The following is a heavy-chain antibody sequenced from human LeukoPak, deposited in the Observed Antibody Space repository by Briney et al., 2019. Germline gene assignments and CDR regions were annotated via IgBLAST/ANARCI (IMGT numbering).Heavy chain of an antibody. CDR3: ARVRYRLAETYIDY. CDR2: IRYDGSNK. V-gene: IGHV3-30*02. Sequence: PGGSLRLSCAASGFTFSSYGMHWVRQAPGKGLEGVAFIRYDGSNKYYADSVKGRFTISRDNSKNTLYLQMNSLRAEDTAVYYCARVRYRLAETYIDYWGQGTLVTVSS. CDR1: GFTFSSYG. J-gene: IGHJ4*02. D-gene: IGHD3-16*01.